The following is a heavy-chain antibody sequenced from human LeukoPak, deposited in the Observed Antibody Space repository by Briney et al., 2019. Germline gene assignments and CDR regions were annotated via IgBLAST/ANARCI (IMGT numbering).Heavy chain of an antibody. CDR3: ASGGGYYDSSGYPYNWFDP. Sequence: PGGSLRPACAASGPTVSSNYMSWVRPAPGKGLEWVSVIYSGGSTYYADSVKGRFTISRDNSKNTLYLQMNSLRAEDTAVYYCASGGGYYDSSGYPYNWFDPWGQGTLVTVSS. CDR1: GPTVSSNY. J-gene: IGHJ5*02. D-gene: IGHD3-22*01. CDR2: IYSGGST. V-gene: IGHV3-53*01.